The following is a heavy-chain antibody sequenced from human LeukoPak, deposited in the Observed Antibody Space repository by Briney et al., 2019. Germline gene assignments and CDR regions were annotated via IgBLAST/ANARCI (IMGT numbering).Heavy chain of an antibody. CDR3: ARASYSCDINGWVPFDY. CDR2: IYTSGST. D-gene: IGHD6-19*01. Sequence: PSQTLSLTCTVSGNSISSGDNYWSWIRQPAGKGLEWIGRIYTSGSTNYNPSLKSRVTISGDTSKNQFSLRLSSVTAADTAVYYCARASYSCDINGWVPFDYWGQGTLVTVSS. CDR1: GNSISSGDNY. J-gene: IGHJ4*02. V-gene: IGHV4-61*02.